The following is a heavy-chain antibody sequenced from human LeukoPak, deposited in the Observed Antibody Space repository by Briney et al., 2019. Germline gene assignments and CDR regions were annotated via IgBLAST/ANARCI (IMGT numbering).Heavy chain of an antibody. CDR2: ISYDGSNK. D-gene: IGHD3-3*01. Sequence: PGGSLRLSCAASGFTFSSYAMHWVRQAPGKGLEWVAVISYDGSNKYYADSVKGRFTISRDNSKNTLYLQMSSLRAEDTAVYYCARTGLRFHLYNWFDPWGQGTLVTVSS. J-gene: IGHJ5*02. V-gene: IGHV3-30*04. CDR1: GFTFSSYA. CDR3: ARTGLRFHLYNWFDP.